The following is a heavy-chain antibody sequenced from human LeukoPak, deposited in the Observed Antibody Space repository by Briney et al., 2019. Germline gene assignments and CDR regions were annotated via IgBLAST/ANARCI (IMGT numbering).Heavy chain of an antibody. Sequence: SETLSLTCTVSGGSISSHYWSWIRQPPGKGLEWIGYIYYSGSTNYNPSLKSRVTISVDTSKNQFSLKLSSLTAADTAVYYCARGEAVAGTRYFDYWGQGTLVTVSS. D-gene: IGHD6-19*01. V-gene: IGHV4-59*11. CDR1: GGSISSHY. CDR2: IYYSGST. J-gene: IGHJ4*02. CDR3: ARGEAVAGTRYFDY.